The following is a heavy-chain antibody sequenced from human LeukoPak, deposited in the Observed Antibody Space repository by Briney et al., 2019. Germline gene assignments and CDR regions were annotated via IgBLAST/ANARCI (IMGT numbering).Heavy chain of an antibody. D-gene: IGHD5-18*01. Sequence: SETLSLTCTVSGYSIAGGYYWAWIRQSPGKGLEWIGNIYHSGTTYYNPSLKSRVTISVDTSKNQFSLKVSSVTAADTAVYYCVRGWGYSYGFEAFDIWGQGTMVTVSS. CDR1: GYSIAGGYY. J-gene: IGHJ3*02. CDR2: IYHSGTT. CDR3: VRGWGYSYGFEAFDI. V-gene: IGHV4-38-2*02.